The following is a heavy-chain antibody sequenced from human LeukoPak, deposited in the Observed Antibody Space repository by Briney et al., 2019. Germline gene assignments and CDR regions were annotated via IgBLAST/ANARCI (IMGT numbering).Heavy chain of an antibody. CDR1: GGSISSYY. V-gene: IGHV4-59*08. J-gene: IGHJ6*02. Sequence: KPSETLSLTCTVSGGSISSYYWSWIRQPPGKGLEWIGYIYYSGSTNYNPSLKSRVTISVDTSKNQFSLKLSSVTAADTAVYYCARRAHCSGGSCYFLRYYYGMDVWGQGTTVTVSS. D-gene: IGHD2-15*01. CDR2: IYYSGST. CDR3: ARRAHCSGGSCYFLRYYYGMDV.